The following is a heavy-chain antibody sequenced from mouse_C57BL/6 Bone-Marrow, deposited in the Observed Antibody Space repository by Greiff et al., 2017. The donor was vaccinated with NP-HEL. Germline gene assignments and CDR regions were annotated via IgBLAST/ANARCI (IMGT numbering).Heavy chain of an antibody. CDR1: GYTFTSYG. CDR2: IYPRSGNT. D-gene: IGHD1-2*01. CDR3: ARPPLGYFDV. Sequence: QVHVKQSGAELARPGASVKLSCKASGYTFTSYGISWVKQRTGQGLEWIGEIYPRSGNTYYNEKFKGKATLTADKSSSTAYMELRSLTSEDSAVYFCARPPLGYFDVWGTGTTVTASP. J-gene: IGHJ1*03. V-gene: IGHV1-81*01.